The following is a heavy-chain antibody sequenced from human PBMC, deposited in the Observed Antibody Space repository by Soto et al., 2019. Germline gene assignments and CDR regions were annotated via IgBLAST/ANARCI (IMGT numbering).Heavy chain of an antibody. J-gene: IGHJ4*02. Sequence: QVQLVESGGGVVQPGRSLRLSCAASGFSFSHYGMHWVHQAPGRGLEWVAVISYDGNNRYYLDSVKGRFTISRDNPKNTLFLQMNSLRGEDTAVYYCAKERDNTGYPLDYWGQGTLVTVSS. CDR3: AKERDNTGYPLDY. D-gene: IGHD3-22*01. V-gene: IGHV3-30*18. CDR2: ISYDGNNR. CDR1: GFSFSHYG.